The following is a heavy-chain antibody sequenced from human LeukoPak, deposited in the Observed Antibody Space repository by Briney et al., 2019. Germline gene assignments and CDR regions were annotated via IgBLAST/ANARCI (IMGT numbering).Heavy chain of an antibody. J-gene: IGHJ4*02. D-gene: IGHD3-22*01. V-gene: IGHV3-23*01. Sequence: GGSLRLSCAASGFTFSSYAMSWVRQAPGKGLEWVSAISGSGGSTYYADPVKGRFTISRDNSKNTLYLQMNSLRAEDTAVYYCAKDLGYYDSSGLTWGQGTLVTVSS. CDR1: GFTFSSYA. CDR2: ISGSGGST. CDR3: AKDLGYYDSSGLT.